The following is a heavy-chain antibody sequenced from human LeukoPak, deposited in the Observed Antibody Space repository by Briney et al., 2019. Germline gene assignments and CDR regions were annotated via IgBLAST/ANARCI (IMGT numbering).Heavy chain of an antibody. CDR2: TYYRSKCYN. J-gene: IGHJ4*02. CDR3: ARERPGTYNNNWDRIHFDC. D-gene: IGHD1-1*01. CDR1: GDSLSSNSAT. V-gene: IGHV6-1*01. Sequence: SQTLSLTCALSGDSLSSNSATWSWLRQSPWRGREWLGRTYYRSKCYNDYSVSANSPITINPDTSKNHFSLQLNSLTPEDTAVYFCARERPGTYNNNWDRIHFDCWGQGTLVTVSS.